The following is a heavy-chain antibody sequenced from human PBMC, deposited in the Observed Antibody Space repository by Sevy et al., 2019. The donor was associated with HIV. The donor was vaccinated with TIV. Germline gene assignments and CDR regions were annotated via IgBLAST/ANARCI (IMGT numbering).Heavy chain of an antibody. J-gene: IGHJ6*03. CDR2: IKQDGSEK. Sequence: GGSLRLSCAASGFTFSSYWMSWVRQAPGKGLEWVANIKQDGSEKYYVDSVKGRFPISRDNAKNSLYLQMNSLRAEDTAVYYCASSLGELSFFYYYYMDVWGKGTTVTVSS. D-gene: IGHD3-16*02. V-gene: IGHV3-7*01. CDR3: ASSLGELSFFYYYYMDV. CDR1: GFTFSSYW.